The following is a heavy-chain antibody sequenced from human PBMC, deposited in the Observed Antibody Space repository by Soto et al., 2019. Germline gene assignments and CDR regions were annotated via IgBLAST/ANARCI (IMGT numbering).Heavy chain of an antibody. CDR2: INHSGST. CDR3: ALDYDILTGYKEN. J-gene: IGHJ4*02. CDR1: GGSFSGYY. D-gene: IGHD3-9*01. V-gene: IGHV4-34*01. Sequence: QVQLQQWGAGLLKPSETLSLTCAVYGGSFSGYYWSWIRQPPGKGLEWIGEINHSGSTNYNPSLKRRVTISVDTSKNQFSLKLSSVTAADTAVYYCALDYDILTGYKENWGQGTLVTVSS.